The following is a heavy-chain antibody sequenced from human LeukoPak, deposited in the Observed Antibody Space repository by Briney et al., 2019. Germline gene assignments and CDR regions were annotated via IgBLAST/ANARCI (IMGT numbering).Heavy chain of an antibody. Sequence: PGGSLRLSCAASGFTFTSYSMNWVRQAPGKGLEWVSYISSSSSTIYYADSVKGRFTISRDNAKNPLYLQMNSLRAEDTAVYYCALSPYSSDPEYFQHWGQGTLVTVSS. J-gene: IGHJ1*01. V-gene: IGHV3-48*04. CDR1: GFTFTSYS. CDR3: ALSPYSSDPEYFQH. CDR2: ISSSSSTI. D-gene: IGHD6-25*01.